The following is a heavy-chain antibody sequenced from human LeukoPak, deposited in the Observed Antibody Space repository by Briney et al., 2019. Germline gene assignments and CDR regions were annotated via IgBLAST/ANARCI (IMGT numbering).Heavy chain of an antibody. J-gene: IGHJ4*02. CDR3: ARDLPRDYGDYVIGY. CDR2: IYYSGST. V-gene: IGHV4-59*12. D-gene: IGHD4-17*01. CDR1: GGSISGYY. Sequence: SETLSLTCTVSGGSISGYYWSWIRQPPGKGLEWIGYIYYSGSTNYNPSLKSRVTISVDTSKNQFSLKLSSVTAADTAVYYCARDLPRDYGDYVIGYWGQGTLVTVSS.